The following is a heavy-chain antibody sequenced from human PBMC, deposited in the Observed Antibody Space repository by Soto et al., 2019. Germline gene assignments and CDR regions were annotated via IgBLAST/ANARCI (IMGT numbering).Heavy chain of an antibody. V-gene: IGHV1-18*01. CDR2: ISAYNGNT. CDR1: GYTFTSYG. D-gene: IGHD2-15*01. J-gene: IGHJ3*02. CDR3: ARRLPLSQTDAFDI. Sequence: VQLVQCVAEVKKPGASVKVSCWASGYTFTSYGISWVRQAPGQGLEWMGWISAYNGNTNYAQQLQGRVTMTTDTSTSTAYMELRSLRSDDTAVYYCARRLPLSQTDAFDIWGQRTIVTVS.